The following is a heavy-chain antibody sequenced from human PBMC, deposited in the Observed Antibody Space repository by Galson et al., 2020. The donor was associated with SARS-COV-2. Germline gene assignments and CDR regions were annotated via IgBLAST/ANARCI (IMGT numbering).Heavy chain of an antibody. CDR2: ISGSGGST. CDR1: GFTFSSYA. J-gene: IGHJ4*02. CDR3: AKDPTTKITMVRGVISSYFADY. D-gene: IGHD3-10*01. V-gene: IGHV3-23*01. Sequence: GGSLRLSCAASGFTFSSYAMSWVRQAPGKGLEWVSAISGSGGSTYYADSVKGRFTISRDNSKNTLYLQMNSLRAEDTAVYYCAKDPTTKITMVRGVISSYFADYWGQGTLVTVSS.